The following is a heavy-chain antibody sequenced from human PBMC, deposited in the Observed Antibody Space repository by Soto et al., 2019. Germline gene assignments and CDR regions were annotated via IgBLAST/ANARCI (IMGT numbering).Heavy chain of an antibody. CDR1: GFTFNAYW. D-gene: IGHD5-18*01. Sequence: EVQLVESGGGVVQRGGSLRLSGEAYGFTFNAYWMHCVRQVPGQGLVWVSGINADGTSTSYADSVKGRFTISRDNAKNTLYLPMNSVIDEDSPPSYCARRCPYNYGPRDSRVADLWCQGTLVSLS. CDR3: ARRCPYNYGPRDSRVADL. J-gene: IGHJ5*02. V-gene: IGHV3-74*01. CDR2: INADGTST.